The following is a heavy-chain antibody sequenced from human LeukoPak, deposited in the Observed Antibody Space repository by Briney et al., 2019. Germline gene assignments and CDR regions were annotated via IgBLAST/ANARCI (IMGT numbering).Heavy chain of an antibody. J-gene: IGHJ6*04. Sequence: GGSLRLSCAGSGFTFSSHDMNWVRQAPGKGLEWVSYISSFGSTTYYADSVKGRFTISRDNAKNSLYLQMNSLRAEDTAVYYCAELGITMIGGVWGKGTTVTISS. CDR3: AELGITMIGGV. CDR2: ISSFGSTT. V-gene: IGHV3-48*03. D-gene: IGHD3-10*02. CDR1: GFTFSSHD.